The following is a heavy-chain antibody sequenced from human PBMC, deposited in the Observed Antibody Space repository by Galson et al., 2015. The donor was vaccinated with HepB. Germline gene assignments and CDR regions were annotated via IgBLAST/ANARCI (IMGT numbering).Heavy chain of an antibody. D-gene: IGHD4-17*01. CDR1: GFTVSSNY. CDR2: IYSGGST. Sequence: SLRLSCAASGFTVSSNYMSWVRQAPGKGLEWVSVIYSGGSTYYADSVKGRFTISRDNSKNTLYLQMNSLRAEDTAVYYCARSFDYGAHLDYWGQGTLVTVSS. CDR3: ARSFDYGAHLDY. J-gene: IGHJ4*02. V-gene: IGHV3-53*01.